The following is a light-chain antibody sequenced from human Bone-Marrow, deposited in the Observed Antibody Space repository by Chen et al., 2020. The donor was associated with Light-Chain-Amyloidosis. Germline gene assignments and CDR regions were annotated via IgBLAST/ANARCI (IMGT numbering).Light chain of an antibody. CDR1: NIGSTS. J-gene: IGLJ3*02. V-gene: IGLV3-21*02. CDR2: DDS. Sequence: SYVLTQPSSVSVAPGQTATIACGGNNIGSTSVHWYQQTPGQAPLLVVYDDSDRPSGIPERVSGSNSGNTAILTISRVEAGDEADYYCQVWDRSSDRPVFGGGTKLTVL. CDR3: QVWDRSSDRPV.